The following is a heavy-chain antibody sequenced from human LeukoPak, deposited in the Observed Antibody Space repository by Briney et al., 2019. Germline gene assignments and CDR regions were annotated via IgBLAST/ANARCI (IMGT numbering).Heavy chain of an antibody. D-gene: IGHD3-10*01. CDR1: GFTFSTYG. CDR2: ISGSDGTT. Sequence: PGGSLRLSCAASGFTFSTYGMSWVRQAPGKGLEWVSSISGSDGTTYYADSVKGRFTISRDNSKNTLNLQMNSLRAEDTAVYYCRRGSGSYLWGQGTLVTVSS. J-gene: IGHJ4*02. CDR3: RRGSGSYL. V-gene: IGHV3-23*01.